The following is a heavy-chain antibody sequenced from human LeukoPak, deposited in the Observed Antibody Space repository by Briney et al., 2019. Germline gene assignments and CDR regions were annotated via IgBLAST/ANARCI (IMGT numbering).Heavy chain of an antibody. CDR3: AREPSGTLDY. CDR1: GGSFSGYY. CDR2: INHSGST. J-gene: IGHJ4*02. Sequence: SETLSLTCAVYGGSFSGYYWSWIRQPPGKGLEWIGEINHSGSTNYNPSLKSRVTISVDTSKNQFSLKLSSVTAADTAVYYCAREPSGTLDYWGQGTLVTVSS. V-gene: IGHV4-34*01. D-gene: IGHD1-26*01.